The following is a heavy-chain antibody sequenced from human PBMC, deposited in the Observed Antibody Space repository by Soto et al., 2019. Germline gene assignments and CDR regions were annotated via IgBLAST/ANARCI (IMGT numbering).Heavy chain of an antibody. CDR3: ARDDDSAMALNFDY. CDR2: VSASGLNT. Sequence: PGGSLRLSCAASGFTFSTYAMAWVRQAPGKGLEWVSGVSASGLNTDYADPVKGRFYISRDNSKNTVSLHMNSLRDEDTAVYYCARDDDSAMALNFDYWGQGTLVTVSS. J-gene: IGHJ4*02. V-gene: IGHV3-23*01. D-gene: IGHD5-18*01. CDR1: GFTFSTYA.